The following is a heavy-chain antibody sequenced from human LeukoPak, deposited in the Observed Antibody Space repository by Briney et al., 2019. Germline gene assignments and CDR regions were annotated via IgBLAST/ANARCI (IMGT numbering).Heavy chain of an antibody. CDR1: GFTFSSYV. J-gene: IGHJ4*02. V-gene: IGHV3-23*01. CDR2: IVGSGGST. D-gene: IGHD6-13*01. Sequence: GGSLRLSCAASGFTFSSYVMSWVRQAPGGGLEWVSAIVGSGGSTYYADSVKGRFTISRDNSKNTLYLQMNSLRAEDTAVYYCAKGVAAVGTWWGPNFDYWGQGALVTVSS. CDR3: AKGVAAVGTWWGPNFDY.